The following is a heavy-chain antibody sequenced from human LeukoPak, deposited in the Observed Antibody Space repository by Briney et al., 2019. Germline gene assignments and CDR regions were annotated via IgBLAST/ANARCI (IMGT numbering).Heavy chain of an antibody. Sequence: ASVKVSCKASGYTFTSYGISWVRQAPGQGLEWMGWISAYNGNTNYAQKLQGRVTMTTDTSTSTAYMELRSLRSDDTAVYYCARAPIGPMVRGVEDYWGQGTLVTVSS. CDR3: ARAPIGPMVRGVEDY. CDR2: ISAYNGNT. CDR1: GYTFTSYG. D-gene: IGHD3-10*01. J-gene: IGHJ4*02. V-gene: IGHV1-18*01.